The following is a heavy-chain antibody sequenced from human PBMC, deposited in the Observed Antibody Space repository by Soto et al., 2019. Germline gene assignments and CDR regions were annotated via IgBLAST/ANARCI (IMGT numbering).Heavy chain of an antibody. Sequence: SETLSLTCAVSGYSISSGYYWGLIRQPPGKGLEWIGSIYHSGSTYYNPSLKSRVTISVDTSKNQFSLKLSSVTAADTAVYYCARDKYSGSDYFDYWGQGTLVTVS. CDR2: IYHSGST. J-gene: IGHJ4*02. D-gene: IGHD1-26*01. CDR1: GYSISSGYY. CDR3: ARDKYSGSDYFDY. V-gene: IGHV4-38-2*02.